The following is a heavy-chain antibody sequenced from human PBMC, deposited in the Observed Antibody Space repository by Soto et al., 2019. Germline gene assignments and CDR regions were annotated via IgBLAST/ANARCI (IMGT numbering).Heavy chain of an antibody. CDR2: TSSSGQYI. D-gene: IGHD3-9*01. J-gene: IGHJ5*02. Sequence: PGGSLRLSCEGSGFSFRDYSINWFRQAPGKGLERVSFTSSSGQYIKYADSVKGRFTISRDNAKNSVHLQMNNLRVEDTAIYYCARGARYDTLTGYLWGQGTRVTVS. V-gene: IGHV3-21*06. CDR1: GFSFRDYS. CDR3: ARGARYDTLTGYL.